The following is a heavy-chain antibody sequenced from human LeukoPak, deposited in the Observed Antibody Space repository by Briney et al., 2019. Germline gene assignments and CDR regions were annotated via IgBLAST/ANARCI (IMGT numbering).Heavy chain of an antibody. V-gene: IGHV1-2*02. J-gene: IGHJ5*02. CDR1: GYTFTGYY. Sequence: ASVKVSCKASGYTFTGYYMHWVRQAPGQGLEWMGWINPNSGGTNYAQKFQGRVTMTRDTSTSTVYMELSSLRSEDTAVYYCARGAVPMVHKSWFDPWGQGTLVTVSS. CDR2: INPNSGGT. CDR3: ARGAVPMVHKSWFDP. D-gene: IGHD3-10*01.